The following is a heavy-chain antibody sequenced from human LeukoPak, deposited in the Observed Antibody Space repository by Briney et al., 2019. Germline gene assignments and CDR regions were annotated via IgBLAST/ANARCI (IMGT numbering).Heavy chain of an antibody. D-gene: IGHD2-15*01. CDR1: GGSISGYY. CDR3: AREDIVVHYYFDY. Sequence: SETLSVTCTVPGGSISGYYWSWIRQPPGKGLEWIGYIYYSGSTNYNPSLKSRITISLDTSKNQFSLRLSSVTAADTAVYYCAREDIVVHYYFDYWGQGTLVTVSS. J-gene: IGHJ4*02. CDR2: IYYSGST. V-gene: IGHV4-59*01.